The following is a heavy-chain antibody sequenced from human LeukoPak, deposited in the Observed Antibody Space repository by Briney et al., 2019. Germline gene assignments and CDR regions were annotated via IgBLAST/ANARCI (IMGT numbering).Heavy chain of an antibody. D-gene: IGHD4-17*01. CDR3: AHYGDYCR. V-gene: IGHV3-30*02. J-gene: IGHJ4*02. CDR2: IRHDGSNK. CDR1: GFTFSSYG. Sequence: GGSLRLSCAASGFTFSSYGMHWVRQAPGKGLEWVAFIRHDGSNKYYADSVKGRFTISRDNSKNTLYLQMNSLRAEDTAVYYCAHYGDYCRWGQGTLVSVSS.